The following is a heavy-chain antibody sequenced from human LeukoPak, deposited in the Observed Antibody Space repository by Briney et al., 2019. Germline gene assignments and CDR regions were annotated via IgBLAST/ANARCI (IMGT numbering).Heavy chain of an antibody. Sequence: ASMKVSCKASGYTFTDYFMHWVRQAPGQGLEWMGWISAYNGNTNYAQKLQGRVTMTTDTSTSTAYMELRSLRSDDTAVYYCARGYGGNSGNDAFDIWGQGTMVTVSS. D-gene: IGHD4-23*01. CDR3: ARGYGGNSGNDAFDI. J-gene: IGHJ3*02. CDR1: GYTFTDYF. V-gene: IGHV1-18*04. CDR2: ISAYNGNT.